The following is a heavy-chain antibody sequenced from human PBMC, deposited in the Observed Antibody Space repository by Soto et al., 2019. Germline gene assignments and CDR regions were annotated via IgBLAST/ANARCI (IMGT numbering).Heavy chain of an antibody. CDR1: GYTFTSYG. CDR2: ISAYNGNT. Sequence: ASVKVSCKASGYTFTSYGISWVRQAPGQGLEWMGWISAYNGNTNYAQKLQGRVTMTTDTSTCTAYMELRSLRSDDTAVYYCARDGPYCSSTSCYINWFDPWGQGTLVTVSS. CDR3: ARDGPYCSSTSCYINWFDP. V-gene: IGHV1-18*01. J-gene: IGHJ5*02. D-gene: IGHD2-2*01.